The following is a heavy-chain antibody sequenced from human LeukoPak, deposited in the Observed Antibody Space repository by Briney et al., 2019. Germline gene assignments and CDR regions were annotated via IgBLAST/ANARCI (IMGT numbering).Heavy chain of an antibody. J-gene: IGHJ5*02. D-gene: IGHD3-10*01. Sequence: APVKVSCKASGYTFTGYYMHWVRQAPGQGLEWMGWINPNSGGTNYAQKFQGRVTMTRDTSISTAYMELSRLRSDDTAVYYCARLSMVRGVIMRNWFDPWGQGTLVTVSS. CDR1: GYTFTGYY. CDR3: ARLSMVRGVIMRNWFDP. V-gene: IGHV1-2*02. CDR2: INPNSGGT.